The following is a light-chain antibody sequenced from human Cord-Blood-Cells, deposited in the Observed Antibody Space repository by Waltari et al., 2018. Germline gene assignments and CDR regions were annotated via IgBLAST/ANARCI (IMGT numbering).Light chain of an antibody. CDR2: DAS. Sequence: EIVLTQSPATLSLSPGGRATHSCRASPSVGSHLAWYQQKPGKAPRLLLYDASNRATGIPARFSGSGTGTDFPITISSLEPEDFAVYYCQQRSNWPGFGQATRLAMK. CDR1: PSVGSH. J-gene: IGKJ5*01. CDR3: QQRSNWPG. V-gene: IGKV3-11*01.